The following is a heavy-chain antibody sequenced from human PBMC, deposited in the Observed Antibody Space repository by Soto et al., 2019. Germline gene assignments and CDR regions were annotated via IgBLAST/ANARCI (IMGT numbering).Heavy chain of an antibody. CDR3: ARDPLQDYYYYMDV. V-gene: IGHV1-3*01. CDR2: INAGNGNT. J-gene: IGHJ6*03. Sequence: ASVKVSCKASGYTFTSYAMHWVRQAPGQRLEWMGWINAGNGNTKYSQKFQGRVTITRDTSASTAYMELSSLRSEDTAVYYCARDPLQDYYYYMDVWGKGTTVTVSS. CDR1: GYTFTSYA.